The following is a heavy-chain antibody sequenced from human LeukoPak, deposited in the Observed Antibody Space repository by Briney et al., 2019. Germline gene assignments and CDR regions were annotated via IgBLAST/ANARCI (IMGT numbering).Heavy chain of an antibody. CDR3: ASVCSSSECG. CDR1: GFTFSSYS. V-gene: IGHV3-21*01. CDR2: ISSSSSYI. J-gene: IGHJ4*02. Sequence: GGSLRLSCAASGFTFSSYSMNWVRQAPGKGLEWVSSISSSSSYIYYADSVKGRFTISRDNAKNSLYLQMNSLRAEDTAVYYCASVCSSSECGRGQGTLVTVSS. D-gene: IGHD6-6*01.